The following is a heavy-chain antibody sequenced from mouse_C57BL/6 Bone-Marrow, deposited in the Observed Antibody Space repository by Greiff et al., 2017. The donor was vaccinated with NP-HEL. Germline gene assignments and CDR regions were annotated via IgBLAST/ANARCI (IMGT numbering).Heavy chain of an antibody. J-gene: IGHJ4*01. D-gene: IGHD1-1*01. Sequence: VQLQQSGPGLVQPSQSLSITCTVSGFSLTSYGVHWVRQSPGKGLEWLGVIWSGGSTDYNAAFISRLSISKDNSKSQVFFKMNSLQADDRAIYYCARNTPMGGTTYYYAMDYWGQGTSVTVSS. CDR3: ARNTPMGGTTYYYAMDY. CDR2: IWSGGST. CDR1: GFSLTSYG. V-gene: IGHV2-2*01.